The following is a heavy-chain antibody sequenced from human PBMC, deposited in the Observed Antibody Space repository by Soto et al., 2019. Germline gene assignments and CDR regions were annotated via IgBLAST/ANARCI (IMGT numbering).Heavy chain of an antibody. D-gene: IGHD3-10*01. CDR2: INVGTGNT. CDR1: GYTFTGYY. J-gene: IGHJ4*02. CDR3: ATSYGSGDRAFDY. V-gene: IGHV1-3*01. Sequence: ASVKVSCKASGYTFTGYYMHWVRQAPGQRLEWMGWINVGTGNTKYSQKFQGRFTITSDISASTAYMELSSLRSEDTAFYYCATSYGSGDRAFDYWGQGALVTVSS.